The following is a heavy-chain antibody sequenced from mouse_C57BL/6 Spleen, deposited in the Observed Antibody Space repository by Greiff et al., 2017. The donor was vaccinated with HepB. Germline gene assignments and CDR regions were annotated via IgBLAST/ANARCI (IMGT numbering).Heavy chain of an antibody. D-gene: IGHD2-3*01. CDR1: GYTFTSYW. J-gene: IGHJ1*03. CDR2: IDPSDSYT. CDR3: ARSGDGYYWWYFDV. V-gene: IGHV1-69*01. Sequence: QVQLQQPGAELVMPGASVKLSCKASGYTFTSYWMHWVKQSPGQGLEWIGEIDPSDSYTNYNQKFKGKSTLTVDKSSSTAYMQLSSLTSEDSAVYYCARSGDGYYWWYFDVWGTGTTVTVSS.